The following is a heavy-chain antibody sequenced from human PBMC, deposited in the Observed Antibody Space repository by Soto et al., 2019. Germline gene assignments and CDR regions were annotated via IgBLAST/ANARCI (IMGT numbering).Heavy chain of an antibody. D-gene: IGHD1-26*01. V-gene: IGHV3-53*01. CDR3: ATFIVGAMM. CDR1: GFTVSSNY. CDR2: IYSGGST. Sequence: PGGSLRLSCAVSGFTVSSNYMSWVRQAPGKGLEWVSLIYSGGSTYYADSVKGRFTISRDNSKNTLYLQMNSLRAEDTAVYYCATFIVGAMMWGPGTLVTVSS. J-gene: IGHJ4*02.